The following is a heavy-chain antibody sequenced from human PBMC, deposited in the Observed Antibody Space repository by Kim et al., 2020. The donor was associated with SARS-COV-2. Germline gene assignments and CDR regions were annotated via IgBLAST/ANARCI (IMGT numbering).Heavy chain of an antibody. J-gene: IGHJ5*02. D-gene: IGHD3-10*01. Sequence: SETLSLTCTVSGGSISSYYWSWIRQPPGKGLEWIGYIYYSGSTNYNPSLKSRVTISVDTSKNQFSLKLSSVTAADTAVYYCARGPVEMATIPVRVRPWFDPWGQGTLVTVSS. V-gene: IGHV4-59*01. CDR1: GGSISSYY. CDR2: IYYSGST. CDR3: ARGPVEMATIPVRVRPWFDP.